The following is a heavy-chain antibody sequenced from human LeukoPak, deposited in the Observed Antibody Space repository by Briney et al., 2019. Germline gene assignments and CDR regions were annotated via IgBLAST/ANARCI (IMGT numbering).Heavy chain of an antibody. CDR1: GFTFSHYW. Sequence: GGSLRLSCAASGFTFSHYWMSRVRQAPGKGLEWVANIKQDGGEKNFVDSVKGRFSISRDNAQASLYVQMDSLRPEDTAVYYCAKDFRGNGYFFDYWGQGTLVTVSS. V-gene: IGHV3-7*01. CDR2: IKQDGGEK. J-gene: IGHJ4*02. CDR3: AKDFRGNGYFFDY. D-gene: IGHD4-23*01.